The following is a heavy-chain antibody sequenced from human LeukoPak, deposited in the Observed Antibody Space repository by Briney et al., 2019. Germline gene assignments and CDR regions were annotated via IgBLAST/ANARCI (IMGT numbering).Heavy chain of an antibody. D-gene: IGHD4-17*01. CDR2: IYYSGST. Sequence: SETLSLTCTVSGGSISSGGYYWNWIRQHPGKGLEWIGYIYYSGSTYYNPSLKSRVTISVDTSKNQFSLKLSSVTAADTAVYYCARAVYGDPYYFDYWGQGTLVTVSS. J-gene: IGHJ4*02. CDR3: ARAVYGDPYYFDY. CDR1: GGSISSGGYY. V-gene: IGHV4-31*03.